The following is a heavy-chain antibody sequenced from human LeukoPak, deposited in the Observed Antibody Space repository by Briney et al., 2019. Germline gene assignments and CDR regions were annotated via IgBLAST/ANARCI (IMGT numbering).Heavy chain of an antibody. V-gene: IGHV4-34*01. CDR3: AREDLAARTIDY. Sequence: SETLSLTCAVYGGSFSGYYWSWIRQPPGKGLEWIGEINHSGSTNYNPSLKSRVTISVDTSKNQFSLKLSFVTAADTAVYYCAREDLAARTIDYWGQGTLVTVSS. J-gene: IGHJ4*02. CDR2: INHSGST. D-gene: IGHD2-15*01. CDR1: GGSFSGYY.